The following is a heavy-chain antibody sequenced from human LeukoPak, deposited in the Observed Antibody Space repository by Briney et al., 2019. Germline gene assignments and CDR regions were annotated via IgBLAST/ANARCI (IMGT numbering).Heavy chain of an antibody. Sequence: SVKVSCKASGGTFSSYAISWVRQAPGQGLEWMGRIIPILGIANYAQKFQGRVTITADKSTSTAYMELSSLRSEDTAVYYCAKCLGPYGYCYFDYWGQGTLVPVSS. CDR1: GGTFSSYA. D-gene: IGHD4-17*01. CDR3: AKCLGPYGYCYFDY. V-gene: IGHV1-69*04. CDR2: IIPILGIA. J-gene: IGHJ4*02.